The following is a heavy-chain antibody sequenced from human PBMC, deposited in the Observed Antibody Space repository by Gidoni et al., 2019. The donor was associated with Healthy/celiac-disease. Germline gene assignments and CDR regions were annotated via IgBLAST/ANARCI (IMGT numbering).Heavy chain of an antibody. J-gene: IGHJ4*02. V-gene: IGHV3-64D*06. D-gene: IGHD3-22*01. CDR1: GFTFSGYA. CDR2: ISSNGGST. CDR3: VKDGDYYDSSGYFGD. Sequence: EVQLVESGGGLVQPGGSLRLSCSASGFTFSGYAMHWVRQAPGKGLEYVSAISSNGGSTYYADYVKGRFTISRDNSKNTLYLQMSSLRAEDTAVYYCVKDGDYYDSSGYFGDWGQGTLVTVSS.